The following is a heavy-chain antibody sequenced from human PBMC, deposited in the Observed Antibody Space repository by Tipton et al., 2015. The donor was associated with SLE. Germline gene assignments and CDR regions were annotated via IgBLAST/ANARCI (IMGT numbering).Heavy chain of an antibody. Sequence: TLSLTCTVSGGSISSGSYYWSWIRQPAGKGLEWIGHIYTGGSTNYNPSLKSRVTISVDTSKNQFSLKLSSVTAADTAVYYCARVQQLVLDYWGQGTLVTVSS. CDR1: GGSISSGSYY. J-gene: IGHJ4*02. V-gene: IGHV4-61*09. CDR2: IYTGGST. D-gene: IGHD6-13*01. CDR3: ARVQQLVLDY.